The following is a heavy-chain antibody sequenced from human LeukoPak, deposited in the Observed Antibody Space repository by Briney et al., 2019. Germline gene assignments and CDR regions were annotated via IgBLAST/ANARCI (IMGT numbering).Heavy chain of an antibody. V-gene: IGHV5-51*01. J-gene: IGHJ4*02. CDR2: IYPGDSDT. D-gene: IGHD5-12*01. CDR1: GYSFTTYW. Sequence: GESLKISCKGSGYSFTTYWIGWVRQMPGKGLEWMGIIYPGDSDTTYSPSFQGQVTISADKSISTAYLQWSSLKASDTAMYYCARLKGPGGGYITLPYFDYWGQGTLVTVSS. CDR3: ARLKGPGGGYITLPYFDY.